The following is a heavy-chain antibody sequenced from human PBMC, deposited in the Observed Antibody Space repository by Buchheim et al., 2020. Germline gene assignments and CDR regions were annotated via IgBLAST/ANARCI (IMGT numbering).Heavy chain of an antibody. J-gene: IGHJ4*02. D-gene: IGHD6-19*01. Sequence: VKVVESGGRLVQSGESVRLSCEISGLTFNKYWMSWVRQAPGKGLEWVANINEDGSAKYYVDSVKGRFTISRDNAHNLVYLQMMNVRVEDTAVYSCASGGWLDYWGQG. CDR3: ASGGWLDY. CDR2: INEDGSAK. CDR1: GLTFNKYW. V-gene: IGHV3-7*03.